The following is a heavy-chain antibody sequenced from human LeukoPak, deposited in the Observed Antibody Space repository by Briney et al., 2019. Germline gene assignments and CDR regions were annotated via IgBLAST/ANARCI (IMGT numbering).Heavy chain of an antibody. Sequence: SVKVSCKASGGTFSSYAISWVRQAPGQGLEWMGRIIPILGIANYAQKFQGRVTITAGESTSTAYMELSSLRSEDTAVYYCARRPTIFGVVIPPGAFDIWGQGTMVTVSS. J-gene: IGHJ3*02. CDR1: GGTFSSYA. V-gene: IGHV1-69*04. CDR3: ARRPTIFGVVIPPGAFDI. CDR2: IIPILGIA. D-gene: IGHD3-3*01.